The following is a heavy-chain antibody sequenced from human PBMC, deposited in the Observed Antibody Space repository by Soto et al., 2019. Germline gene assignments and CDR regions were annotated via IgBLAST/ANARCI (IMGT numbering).Heavy chain of an antibody. D-gene: IGHD1-1*01. CDR1: GGSINSSSYY. V-gene: IGHV4-39*01. CDR2: IYYSGST. CDR3: ARIWTPATNYGMDV. J-gene: IGHJ6*02. Sequence: PSETLSLTCTVSGGSINSSSYYWGWIREPPGKGLEWIGSIYYSGSTYYNPSLKSRVTISVDTSKNQFSLKLSSVTAADTAVYYCARIWTPATNYGMDVWGQGTTVTVSS.